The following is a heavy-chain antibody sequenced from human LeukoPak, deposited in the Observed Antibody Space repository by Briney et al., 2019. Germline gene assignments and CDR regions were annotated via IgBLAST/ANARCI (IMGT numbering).Heavy chain of an antibody. CDR1: GYTFTSYG. CDR3: ARDVRRQLAHNWFDP. V-gene: IGHV1-18*01. CDR2: ISAYNGNT. Sequence: ASVKVSCKASGYTFTSYGISWVRQAPGQGLEWMGWISAYNGNTNYAQKLQGRVTMTTDTSTSTGYMELRSLRSDDTAVYYCARDVRRQLAHNWFDPWGQGTLVTVSS. D-gene: IGHD6-13*01. J-gene: IGHJ5*02.